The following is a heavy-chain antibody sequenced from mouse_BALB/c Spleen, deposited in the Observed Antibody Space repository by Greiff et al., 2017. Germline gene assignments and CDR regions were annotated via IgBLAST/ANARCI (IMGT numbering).Heavy chain of an antibody. Sequence: LKQPGSELVRPGASVKLSCKASGYTFTSYWMHWVKQRPGQGLEWIGNIYPGSGSTNYDEKFKDKATLTVDKSSSTAYMQLSSPTSEDSAVYYCARGGYYDYSYWGQGTLVTVSA. V-gene: IGHV1S22*01. CDR3: ARGGYYDYSY. J-gene: IGHJ3*01. CDR2: IYPGSGST. CDR1: GYTFTSYW. D-gene: IGHD2-4*01.